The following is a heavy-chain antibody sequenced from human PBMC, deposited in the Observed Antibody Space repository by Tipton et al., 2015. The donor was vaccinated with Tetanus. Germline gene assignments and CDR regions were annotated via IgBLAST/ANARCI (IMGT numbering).Heavy chain of an antibody. CDR3: ARLTCSSPSCYYYYYYYVDV. Sequence: TLSLTCSVSGDSIRSEDYYWGWIRQSPGNGLEWLGYIYYSGSTYNNPSLKSRVSISLDASKNQFSLSLNSVTAADSATYYCARLTCSSPSCYYYYYYYVDVWGTGTAVAVSS. D-gene: IGHD2-2*01. J-gene: IGHJ6*03. CDR1: GDSIRSEDYY. CDR2: IYYSGST. V-gene: IGHV4-30-4*01.